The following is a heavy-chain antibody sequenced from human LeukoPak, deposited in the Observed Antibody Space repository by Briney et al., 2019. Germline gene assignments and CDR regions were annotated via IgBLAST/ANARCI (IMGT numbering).Heavy chain of an antibody. J-gene: IGHJ4*02. V-gene: IGHV1-46*01. CDR3: ARDQEGFDY. CDR2: LNPSGGSS. Sequence: GASVKVSCKASGYTVTSYYMHWVRQAPGQGLEWMAILNPSGGSSNYAQKFQGRVTVTRDTSTSTVHMELSGLRSEDTAVYYCARDQEGFDYWGQGTLVTVSS. CDR1: GYTVTSYY.